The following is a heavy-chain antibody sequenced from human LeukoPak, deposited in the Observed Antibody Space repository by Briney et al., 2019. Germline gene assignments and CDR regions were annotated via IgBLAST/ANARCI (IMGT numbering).Heavy chain of an antibody. Sequence: PGGSLRLSCAASGFTFSSYSMNWVRQAPGKGLEWVSSISSSSSYIYYADSVKGRFTISRDNAKNSLYLQMNSLRAEDTAVYYCARDRPLYPGIAAAGGKDAFDIRGQGTMVTVSS. CDR1: GFTFSSYS. D-gene: IGHD6-13*01. V-gene: IGHV3-21*01. CDR2: ISSSSSYI. CDR3: ARDRPLYPGIAAAGGKDAFDI. J-gene: IGHJ3*02.